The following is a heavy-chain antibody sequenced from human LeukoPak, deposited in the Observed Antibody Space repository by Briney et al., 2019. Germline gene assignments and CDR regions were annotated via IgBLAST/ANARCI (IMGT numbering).Heavy chain of an antibody. CDR1: GGSITNYN. CDR2: ISDSGST. CDR3: ARRRIGDLTIGSDTWFDP. J-gene: IGHJ5*02. V-gene: IGHV4-59*08. Sequence: SETLSLTCTVSGGSITNYNWNWIQQPPGKGLEWIGYISDSGSTHYNPSLQSRVTISVDTSKNQFSLRLSSVTASDTAVYYCARRRIGDLTIGSDTWFDPWGQGALVTVSS. D-gene: IGHD2-15*01.